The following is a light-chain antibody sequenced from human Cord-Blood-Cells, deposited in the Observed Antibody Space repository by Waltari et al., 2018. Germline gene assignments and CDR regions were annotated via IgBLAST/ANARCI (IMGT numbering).Light chain of an antibody. V-gene: IGKV1-5*01. CDR3: QQYNSYWT. CDR2: DAS. CDR1: QSISSW. J-gene: IGKJ1*01. Sequence: DIQMTQSPSPLSASVGDRLTITCRASQSISSWLAWYQKKPGKAHKLLIYDASSLESGVPSRFSGSGSGTEFTLTIRRLQPDEFETYYCQQYNSYWTFGQGTKVEIK.